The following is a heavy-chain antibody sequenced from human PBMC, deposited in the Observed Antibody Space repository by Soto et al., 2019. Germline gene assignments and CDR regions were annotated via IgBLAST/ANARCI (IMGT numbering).Heavy chain of an antibody. J-gene: IGHJ5*02. V-gene: IGHV1-46*03. CDR3: ARGSYGSGSYYAIQGWFDP. CDR2: INPSGGST. CDR1: GYTFTSYG. D-gene: IGHD3-10*01. Sequence: ASVKVSCKASGYTFTSYGISWVRQAPGQGLEWMGIINPSGGSTSYAQKFQGRVTMTRDTSTSTVYMELSSLRSEDTAVYYCARGSYGSGSYYAIQGWFDPWAQGTLVTVSS.